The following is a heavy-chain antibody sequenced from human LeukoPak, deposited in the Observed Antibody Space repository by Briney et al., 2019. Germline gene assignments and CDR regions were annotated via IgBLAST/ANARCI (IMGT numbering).Heavy chain of an antibody. CDR3: AKDLERGKLLLRLGAFDI. V-gene: IGHV3-23*01. D-gene: IGHD3-22*01. Sequence: GGSLRLSCAASGFTFSSYAMSWVRQAPGKGLEWVSAISGSGGSTYYADSVKGRFTISRDNSKNTLYLQMNSLRAEDTAVYYCAKDLERGKLLLRLGAFDIWGQGTMVTVSS. CDR1: GFTFSSYA. J-gene: IGHJ3*02. CDR2: ISGSGGST.